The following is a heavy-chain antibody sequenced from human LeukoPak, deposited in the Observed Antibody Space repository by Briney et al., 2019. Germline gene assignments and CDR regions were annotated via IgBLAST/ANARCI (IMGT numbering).Heavy chain of an antibody. CDR3: ARDLGSGSYY. CDR1: GYSISSGYF. D-gene: IGHD3-10*01. Sequence: SETLSLTCSVSGYSISSGYFWGWIRQPPGKGLEWIGSIFHSGSTHYNPSLKSRVTISVDTSKNQFSLKLSSVTAADTAVYYCARDLGSGSYYWGQGTLVTVSS. J-gene: IGHJ4*02. V-gene: IGHV4-38-2*02. CDR2: IFHSGST.